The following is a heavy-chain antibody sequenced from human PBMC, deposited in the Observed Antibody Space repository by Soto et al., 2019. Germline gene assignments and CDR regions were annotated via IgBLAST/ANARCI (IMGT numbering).Heavy chain of an antibody. CDR2: IIPMLGAA. J-gene: IGHJ6*02. D-gene: IGHD3-16*02. V-gene: IGHV1-69*13. CDR3: ARVEAGSYRYDYYGMDV. Sequence: ASVKVSCKASGGSFTNYAISWVRQAPGQGLECLGGIIPMLGAANYAQKFQGRVTITADEFTSTVYMELSSLRSDDTAMYYCARVEAGSYRYDYYGMDVWGQGTTVTVSS. CDR1: GGSFTNYA.